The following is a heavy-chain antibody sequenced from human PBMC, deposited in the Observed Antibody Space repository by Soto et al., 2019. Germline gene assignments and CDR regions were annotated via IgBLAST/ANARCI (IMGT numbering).Heavy chain of an antibody. V-gene: IGHV1-18*04. D-gene: IGHD3-3*01. CDR3: ARDVGYYDFWSGYYKASWFDP. CDR1: GYTFTSYG. CDR2: ISAYNGNT. Sequence: GASVKVSCKASGYTFTSYGISWVRQAPGQGLEWMGWISAYNGNTNYAQKLQGRVTMTTDTSTSTAYMELRSLRSDDTAVYYCARDVGYYDFWSGYYKASWFDPWGPGTRVTVSS. J-gene: IGHJ5*02.